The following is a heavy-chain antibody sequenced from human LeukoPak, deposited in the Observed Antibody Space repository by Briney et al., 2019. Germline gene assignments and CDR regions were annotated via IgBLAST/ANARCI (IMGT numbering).Heavy chain of an antibody. V-gene: IGHV4-59*08. Sequence: SETLSLTCTVSGDSISSYYRTWIRQAPGKGLEWIGYHYYSESSNYNPALRSRVTISVDTSKNQFSLKLSSVTAADTAVYYCARVITGRSYYYYYGMDVWGQGTTVTVSS. J-gene: IGHJ6*02. CDR2: HYYSESS. D-gene: IGHD1-20*01. CDR3: ARVITGRSYYYYYGMDV. CDR1: GDSISSYY.